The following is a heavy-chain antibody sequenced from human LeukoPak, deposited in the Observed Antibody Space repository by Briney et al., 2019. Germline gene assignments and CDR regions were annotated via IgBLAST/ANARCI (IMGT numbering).Heavy chain of an antibody. D-gene: IGHD3-10*01. J-gene: IGHJ6*04. CDR1: RGTFSSYA. CDR3: ARGSYGSGSYYMTQDYYGMDV. V-gene: IGHV1-69*06. Sequence: ASVKVSCKASRGTFSSYAISWVRQAPGQGLEWMGGIIPIFGTANYAQKFQGRVTITADKSTSTAYMELSSLRSEDTAVYYCARGSYGSGSYYMTQDYYGMDVWGKGTTVTVSS. CDR2: IIPIFGTA.